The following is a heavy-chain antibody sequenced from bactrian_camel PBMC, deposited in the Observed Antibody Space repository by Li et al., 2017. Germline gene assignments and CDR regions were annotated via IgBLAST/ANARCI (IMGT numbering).Heavy chain of an antibody. CDR2: ISRDGTA. D-gene: IGHD6*01. Sequence: VQLVESGGGSVQTGGSLTLSCVGSGDINTACGMGWHRQAPGKEREWLASISRDGTASYADPVQGRFTISQDDAKSTLYLQMNSLNLEDTAMYYCAASGWRTWCQVLESDYGFWGQGTQVTVS. CDR1: GDINTACG. J-gene: IGHJ4*01. CDR3: AASGWRTWCQVLESDYGF. V-gene: IGHV3S53*01.